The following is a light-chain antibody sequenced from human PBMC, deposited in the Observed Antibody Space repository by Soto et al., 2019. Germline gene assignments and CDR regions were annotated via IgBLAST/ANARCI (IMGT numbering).Light chain of an antibody. CDR2: GNT. CDR3: QSYDSSLSGSLV. J-gene: IGLJ2*01. CDR1: SSNIGAGYD. V-gene: IGLV1-40*01. Sequence: QSVLTQPPSVSGAPGQRVTISCTGSSSNIGAGYDVHWYQQLPGTAPKLVIYGNTNRPSGIPDRFSGSKSGTSASLAITGLQAEDEADYYCQSYDSSLSGSLVFGGGTQLTVL.